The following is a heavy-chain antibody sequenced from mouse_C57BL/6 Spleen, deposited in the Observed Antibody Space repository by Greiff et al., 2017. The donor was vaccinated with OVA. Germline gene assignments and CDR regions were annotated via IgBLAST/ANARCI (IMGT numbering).Heavy chain of an antibody. Sequence: VQLKESGAELVRPGASVTLSCKASGYTFTDYEMHWVKQTPVHGLEWIGAIDPETGGTAYNQKFKGKAILTADKSSSTAYMELRSLTSEDSAVYYCTRRDDGYLAWFADWGQGTLVTVSA. J-gene: IGHJ3*01. CDR1: GYTFTDYE. V-gene: IGHV1-15*01. CDR2: IDPETGGT. D-gene: IGHD2-3*01. CDR3: TRRDDGYLAWFAD.